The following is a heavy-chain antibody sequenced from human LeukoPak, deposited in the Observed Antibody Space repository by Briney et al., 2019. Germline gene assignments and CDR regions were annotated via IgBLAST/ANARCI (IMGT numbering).Heavy chain of an antibody. J-gene: IGHJ4*02. V-gene: IGHV3-20*04. CDR1: GFTFDNYG. CDR2: INWNGGST. Sequence: GGSLRLSCAASGFTFDNYGMSWVRQAPGKGLEWVSGINWNGGSTGYADSVKGRFTISRDNSKNTLYLQMNSLRVEDTALYYCARAMGYSYDSSGYQYYFDYWGQGTLVTVSS. CDR3: ARAMGYSYDSSGYQYYFDY. D-gene: IGHD3-22*01.